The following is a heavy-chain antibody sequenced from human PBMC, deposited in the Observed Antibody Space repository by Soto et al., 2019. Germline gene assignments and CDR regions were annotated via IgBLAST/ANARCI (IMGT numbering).Heavy chain of an antibody. CDR2: INPNSGGT. CDR3: ARDSKAIFGVVGYYYGMDV. D-gene: IGHD3-3*01. V-gene: IGHV1-2*02. J-gene: IGHJ6*02. Sequence: GASVNVSCKASGYTFTGYYMHWVRQAPGQGLEWMGWINPNSGGTNYAQKFQGRVTMTRDTSISTAYMELSRLRSDDTAVYYCARDSKAIFGVVGYYYGMDVWGQGTTVTVS. CDR1: GYTFTGYY.